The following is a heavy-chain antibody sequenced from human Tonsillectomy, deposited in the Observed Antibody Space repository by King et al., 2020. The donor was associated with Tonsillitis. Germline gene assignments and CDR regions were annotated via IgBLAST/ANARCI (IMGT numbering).Heavy chain of an antibody. CDR3: ARDAGANGILTVYHDY. Sequence: VQLVESGGGLVKPGGSLRLSCVASGFSFTIYSMNWVRQAPGKGLEWVSSISSSSSYIYYADSVKGRFTISRENANNSLYLQINSLRAEDTAVYYCARDAGANGILTVYHDYWGQGTLVTVSS. CDR1: GFSFTIYS. V-gene: IGHV3-21*01. CDR2: ISSSSSYI. J-gene: IGHJ4*02. D-gene: IGHD3-9*01.